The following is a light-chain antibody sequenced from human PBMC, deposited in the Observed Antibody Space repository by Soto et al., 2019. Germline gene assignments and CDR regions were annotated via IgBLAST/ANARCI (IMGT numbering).Light chain of an antibody. CDR3: FSFAGTYTLI. CDR2: DVN. V-gene: IGLV2-11*01. J-gene: IGLJ2*01. Sequence: QSALTQPRSVSGSPGESVTISCTGTSSDVGGYDYVSCYQQQPGKAPKLVIHDVNKRPSGVPDRFSGSKSGSTASLTISGLQAEDEADYYCFSFAGTYTLIFGGGTKLTVL. CDR1: SSDVGGYDY.